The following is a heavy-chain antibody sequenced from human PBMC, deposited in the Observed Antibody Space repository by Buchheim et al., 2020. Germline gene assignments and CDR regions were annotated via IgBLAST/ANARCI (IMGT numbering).Heavy chain of an antibody. Sequence: QVQLVQSGAEVKKPGASVKVSCKASGYPFTGYGSTWVRQAPGQGLEWMGWISAYNGNTNYAQKFQGRLTMTTDTSTSTASMELRSLRSDDTAVYYCARGLGSYGDYGHPLGYWGQGTL. D-gene: IGHD4-17*01. CDR3: ARGLGSYGDYGHPLGY. V-gene: IGHV1-18*04. J-gene: IGHJ4*02. CDR2: ISAYNGNT. CDR1: GYPFTGYG.